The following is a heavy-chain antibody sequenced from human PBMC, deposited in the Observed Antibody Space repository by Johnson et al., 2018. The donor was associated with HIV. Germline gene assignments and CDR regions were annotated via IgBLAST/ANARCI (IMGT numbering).Heavy chain of an antibody. V-gene: IGHV3-66*01. D-gene: IGHD2-21*02. Sequence: VQLVESGGGLVQPGGSLRLSCAASGCTFSNYWMTWVRQAPGKRLEWVSVIYSGGTTYNADSVKGRFTISRDNSKNSLYLQMNSLRAEDTALYYCARAPRAFCDGDCYPNAFGIWGQGTMVTVSS. CDR1: GCTFSNYW. J-gene: IGHJ3*02. CDR2: IYSGGTT. CDR3: ARAPRAFCDGDCYPNAFGI.